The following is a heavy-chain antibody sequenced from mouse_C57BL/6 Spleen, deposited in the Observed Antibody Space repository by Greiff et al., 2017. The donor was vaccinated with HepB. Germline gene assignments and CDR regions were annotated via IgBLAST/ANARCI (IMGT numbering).Heavy chain of an antibody. CDR3: ARDYYGSSYRYFDY. CDR1: GFTFSSYA. CDR2: ISDGGSYT. J-gene: IGHJ2*01. Sequence: DVKLVESGGGLVKPGGSLKLSCAASGFTFSSYAMSWVRQTPEKRLEWVATISDGGSYTYYPDNVKGRFTISRDNAKNNLYLQMSHLKSEDTAMYYCARDYYGSSYRYFDYWGQGTTLTVSS. D-gene: IGHD1-1*01. V-gene: IGHV5-4*01.